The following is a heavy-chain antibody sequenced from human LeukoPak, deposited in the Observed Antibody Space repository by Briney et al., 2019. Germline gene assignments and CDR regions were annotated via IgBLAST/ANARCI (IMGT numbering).Heavy chain of an antibody. CDR3: ARDPSYYDFWSETDV. V-gene: IGHV4-59*12. CDR1: GGSFNDYY. CDR2: TYYNGIT. D-gene: IGHD3-3*01. Sequence: SETLSLTCTVSGGSFNDYYWSWIRQPPGKGLEWIGYTYYNGITKYNPSLKSRVTISVDTSKNQFSLKLSSVTAADTAVYYCARDPSYYDFWSETDVWGKGTTVTVSS. J-gene: IGHJ6*04.